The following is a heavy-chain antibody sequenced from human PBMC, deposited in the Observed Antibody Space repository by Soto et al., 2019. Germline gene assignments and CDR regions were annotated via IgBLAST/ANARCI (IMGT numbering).Heavy chain of an antibody. D-gene: IGHD4-17*01. J-gene: IGHJ5*02. CDR2: ISIDGTRT. Sequence: QAQLVESGGGVVQPGGSLRLSCVASGFSLYSYVIHWVRQTPGKGLQWVAVISIDGTRTYYADSVKGRFTVSRDNSKNTQYLQMYGLKIEDTPIYYCGRDLGSGDLAPWGQGTLVT. CDR1: GFSLYSYV. V-gene: IGHV3-30*01. CDR3: GRDLGSGDLAP.